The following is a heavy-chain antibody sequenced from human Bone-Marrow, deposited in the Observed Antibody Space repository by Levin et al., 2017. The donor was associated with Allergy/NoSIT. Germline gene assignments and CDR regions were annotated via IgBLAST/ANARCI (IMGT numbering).Heavy chain of an antibody. CDR1: GFTFTGFW. CDR2: IHSDGGDT. CDR3: ARGGSGCFDY. D-gene: IGHD6-19*01. V-gene: IGHV3-74*01. J-gene: IGHJ4*02. Sequence: PGGSLRLSCDASGFTFTGFWMHWVRQAPGKGLEWVSHIHSDGGDTSYADSVKGRFTISRDNAKNTVYLQMNSLRVEDTAVYYCARGGSGCFDYWGRGTLVTVSS.